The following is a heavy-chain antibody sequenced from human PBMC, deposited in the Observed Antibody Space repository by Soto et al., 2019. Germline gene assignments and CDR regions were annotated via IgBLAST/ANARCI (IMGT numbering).Heavy chain of an antibody. V-gene: IGHV3-48*01. Sequence: EVQLVESGGGLVQPGGSLRLSCAASGFTFSSYSMNWVRQAPGKGLEWVSYISAASSTMLYADSVRGRFTISRDNAKDSLYLQMNCLRAEDTAVYYCARDWNYAVDYWGQGTLVTVSS. D-gene: IGHD1-7*01. CDR1: GFTFSSYS. J-gene: IGHJ4*02. CDR2: ISAASSTM. CDR3: ARDWNYAVDY.